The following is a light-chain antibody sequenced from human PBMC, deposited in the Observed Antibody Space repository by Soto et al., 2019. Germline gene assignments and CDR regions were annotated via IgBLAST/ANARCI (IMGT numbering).Light chain of an antibody. J-gene: IGLJ2*01. CDR3: SSFAGSDNVL. CDR1: SSDVGGYNS. CDR2: EVS. V-gene: IGLV2-8*01. Sequence: QSALTQPASVSGSPGQSITISCTGTSSDVGGYNSVSWYQQHPGKAPKLMIYEVSQRPSGVPVRFSGSKSGNTASLTVSGLQAEDEADYYCSSFAGSDNVLFGGGTKLTVL.